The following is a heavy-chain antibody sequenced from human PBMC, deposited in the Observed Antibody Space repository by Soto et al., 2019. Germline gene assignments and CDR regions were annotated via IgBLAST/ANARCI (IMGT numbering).Heavy chain of an antibody. D-gene: IGHD3-16*02. Sequence: GSLRLSCAASGFIFSRYWMLWVRQVPGKGLAWVSRINIDGTITTYADSVKGRFTISRDDAQNTVYLQMSRLRVEDTALYYCVRGGRGRYPLAFWGQRTLVTVSS. CDR2: INIDGTIT. CDR1: GFIFSRYW. V-gene: IGHV3-74*01. J-gene: IGHJ4*02. CDR3: VRGGRGRYPLAF.